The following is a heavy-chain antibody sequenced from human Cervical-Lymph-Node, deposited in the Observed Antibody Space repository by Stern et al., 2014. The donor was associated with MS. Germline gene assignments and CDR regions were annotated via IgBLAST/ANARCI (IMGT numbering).Heavy chain of an antibody. V-gene: IGHV3-23*05. Sequence: EVQLVESGGDLVQPGGSLRLSCAVSGFAFSSHALRWVRQAPGKGLEWVSSIDSSGATTFYADAGSGRVTISRDNSKNTLYLQMNTLTAEDTAVYYCANEIRPNDYWGQGTLVTVSS. CDR3: ANEIRPNDY. D-gene: IGHD6-6*01. CDR2: IDSSGATT. CDR1: GFAFSSHA. J-gene: IGHJ4*02.